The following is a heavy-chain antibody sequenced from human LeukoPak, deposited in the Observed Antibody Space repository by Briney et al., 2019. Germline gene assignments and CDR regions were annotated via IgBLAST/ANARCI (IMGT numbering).Heavy chain of an antibody. J-gene: IGHJ4*02. CDR1: GFTFSSYW. Sequence: GGSLRLSCAASGFTFSSYWMSWVRQAPGKGLEWVANIKQDGSEKYYVDSVKGRFTISRDNAKNSLYLQMNSLRAEDTAVYYCARDFWYYDFWSGYNDRDYWGQGTLVTVSS. CDR3: ARDFWYYDFWSGYNDRDY. D-gene: IGHD3-3*01. V-gene: IGHV3-7*03. CDR2: IKQDGSEK.